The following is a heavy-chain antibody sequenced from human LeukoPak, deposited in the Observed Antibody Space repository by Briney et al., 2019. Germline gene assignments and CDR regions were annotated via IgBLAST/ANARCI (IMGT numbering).Heavy chain of an antibody. CDR3: ARVLY. CDR2: IIPVVGVI. CDR1: RGTFSTYS. Sequence: SVTDSRKASRGTFSTYSISWVRPAPGQGLEWMGRIIPVVGVIHYAQTFQGRGTISADKATNTAYMELTMLTSGDPAIYYCARVLYWGQGTLVTVSS. J-gene: IGHJ4*02. V-gene: IGHV1-69*04.